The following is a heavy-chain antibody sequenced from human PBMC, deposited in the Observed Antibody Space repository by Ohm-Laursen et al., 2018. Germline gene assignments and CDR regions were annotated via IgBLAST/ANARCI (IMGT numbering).Heavy chain of an antibody. Sequence: SLRRSCTASGFTFSSYAMSWVRQAPGKGLEWVSAISGSGGSTYYADSVKGRFTISRDNSKNTLYLQMNSLRAEDTAVYYCAKDQVVVVPAAIRGDFDYWGQGTLVTVSS. CDR2: ISGSGGST. V-gene: IGHV3-23*01. CDR1: GFTFSSYA. CDR3: AKDQVVVVPAAIRGDFDY. J-gene: IGHJ4*02. D-gene: IGHD2-2*02.